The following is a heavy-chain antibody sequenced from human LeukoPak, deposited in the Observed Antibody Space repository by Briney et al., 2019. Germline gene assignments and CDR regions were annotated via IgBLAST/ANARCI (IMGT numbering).Heavy chain of an antibody. CDR3: AREREYSGYDSDY. Sequence: ASVKVSCKASGYTFTGYYMHWVRQAPGQGLEWMGWINPNSGGTKYAQKFQGRVTLTRDTSMSTAYMELSRLGSDDTAVYYCAREREYSGYDSDYWGQGTLVTVSS. CDR2: INPNSGGT. V-gene: IGHV1-2*02. D-gene: IGHD5-12*01. CDR1: GYTFTGYY. J-gene: IGHJ4*02.